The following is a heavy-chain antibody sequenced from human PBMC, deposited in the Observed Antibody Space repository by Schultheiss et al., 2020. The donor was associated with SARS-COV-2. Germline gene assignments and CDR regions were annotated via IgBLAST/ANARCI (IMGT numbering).Heavy chain of an antibody. J-gene: IGHJ4*02. V-gene: IGHV3-66*02. CDR2: IYSGGST. CDR1: GFTFSNAW. CDR3: ARANYDFWSGPPVY. Sequence: GESMKISCAASGFTFSNAWMSWVRQAPGKGLEWVSVIYSGGSTYYADSVKGRFTISRDNSKNTLYLQMNSLRAEDTAVYYCARANYDFWSGPPVYWGQGTLVTVSS. D-gene: IGHD3-3*01.